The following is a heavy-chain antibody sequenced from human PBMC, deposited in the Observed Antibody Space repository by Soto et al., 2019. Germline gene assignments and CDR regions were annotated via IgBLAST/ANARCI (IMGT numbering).Heavy chain of an antibody. J-gene: IGHJ6*02. V-gene: IGHV5-51*01. CDR1: GYSFANYW. Sequence: EPLKISCQGSGYSFANYWIAWVSQMPGKGLEWVGVIYPGDSDTRYSPSFRGQVTISADKSISHVYLQWSSLKASDTAMYYCARNRLRQYYYGMDVWGQGTTVTVSS. D-gene: IGHD3-10*01. CDR3: ARNRLRQYYYGMDV. CDR2: IYPGDSDT.